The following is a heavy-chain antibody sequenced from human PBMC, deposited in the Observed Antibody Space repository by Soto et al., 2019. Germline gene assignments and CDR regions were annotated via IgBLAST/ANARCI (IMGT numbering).Heavy chain of an antibody. CDR1: GSSFTGDY. D-gene: IGHD3-22*01. Sequence: QVQLQESGPGLVRPSETLSLTCSVSGSSFTGDYWSWIRQPAGKGLEWIGRGFGNGAGTPIYNSSLKNRVTMSVDSSTKQFSLTLTSVTAADTAVYFCARDLPPYDRRRQSAGAFEDWGQGILVTVSS. V-gene: IGHV4-4*07. J-gene: IGHJ4*02. CDR2: GFGNGAGTP. CDR3: ARDLPPYDRRRQSAGAFED.